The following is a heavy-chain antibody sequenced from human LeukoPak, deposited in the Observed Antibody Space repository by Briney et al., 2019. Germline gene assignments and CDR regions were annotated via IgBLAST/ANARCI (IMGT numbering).Heavy chain of an antibody. Sequence: PGGSLRLSCAASGFTFSSYSMNWDRQAPGRGLEWVSSISSSSSYIYYADSVKGRFTISRDNAKNSLYLQMNSLRAEDTAVYYCARDTTYYYDSSGYQMGGYWGQGTLVTVSS. CDR2: ISSSSSYI. V-gene: IGHV3-21*01. D-gene: IGHD3-22*01. CDR1: GFTFSSYS. CDR3: ARDTTYYYDSSGYQMGGY. J-gene: IGHJ4*02.